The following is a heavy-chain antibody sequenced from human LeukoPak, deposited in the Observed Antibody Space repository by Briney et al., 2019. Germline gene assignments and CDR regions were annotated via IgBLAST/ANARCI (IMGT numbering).Heavy chain of an antibody. D-gene: IGHD1-14*01. CDR2: IYHSGST. CDR1: GGSISSSNW. CDR3: ARDPEPDPFDL. J-gene: IGHJ2*01. Sequence: SETLSLTCAVSGGSISSSNWCSWVRQPPGKGLGWGGGIYHSGSTNYNPSLKSRVTISVEKFQNQFSLKLRYVAAADTAVYYCARDPEPDPFDLWGRGTMVTVPS. V-gene: IGHV4-4*02.